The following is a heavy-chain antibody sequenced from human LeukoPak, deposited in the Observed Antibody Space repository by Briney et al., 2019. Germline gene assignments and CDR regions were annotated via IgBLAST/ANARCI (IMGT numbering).Heavy chain of an antibody. CDR1: GFTFSSYA. CDR2: ISYDGSNK. Sequence: SGGSLRLSCTASGFTFSSYAMHWVRQAPGKGLEWVAVISYDGSNKYYADSVKGRFTISRDNAKNTLYLQMNSLIAEDTAVDYCARDLRFLESLLSFWGQGTMVTVSS. J-gene: IGHJ3*01. D-gene: IGHD3-3*01. CDR3: ARDLRFLESLLSF. V-gene: IGHV3-30*01.